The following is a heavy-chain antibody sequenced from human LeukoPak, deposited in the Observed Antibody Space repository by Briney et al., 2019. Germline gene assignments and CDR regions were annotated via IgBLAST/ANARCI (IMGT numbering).Heavy chain of an antibody. CDR3: ARVLSSGWTGFDY. CDR1: GGSFSGYY. V-gene: IGHV4-34*01. Sequence: SETLSLTCAVYGGSFSGYYWSWIRQPPGKGLEWIGEINHSGSTNYNPSLKSRVTISVDTSKNQFSLKLSSVTAADTAVYYCARVLSSGWTGFDYWGQGTLVTVSS. D-gene: IGHD6-19*01. J-gene: IGHJ4*02. CDR2: INHSGST.